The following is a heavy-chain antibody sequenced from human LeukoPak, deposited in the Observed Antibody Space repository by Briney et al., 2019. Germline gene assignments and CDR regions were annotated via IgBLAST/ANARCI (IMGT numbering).Heavy chain of an antibody. Sequence: SETLSLTCTVSGGSISSYYWSWIRQPAGKGLEWIGRIYCSGSTNYNPSLKSRVTMSGDTSKNQISLKLSSVTAADTAVYYCARGGISTSLDYWGQGTLVTVSS. CDR3: ARGGISTSLDY. V-gene: IGHV4-4*07. D-gene: IGHD2-2*01. CDR2: IYCSGST. CDR1: GGSISSYY. J-gene: IGHJ4*02.